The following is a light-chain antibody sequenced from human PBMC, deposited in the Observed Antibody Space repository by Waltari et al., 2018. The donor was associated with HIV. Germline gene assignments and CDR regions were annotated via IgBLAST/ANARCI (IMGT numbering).Light chain of an antibody. V-gene: IGLV1-51*01. CDR1: NSTLGNAS. Sequence: QSVFTQPPSLSAAPGEKVTIPHSTSNSTLGNASVSWYQHPPGAAPKLLIYDNNKRPSGIPDRFSGSKSGTSATLDITGLQTGDEADYYCGTWDRTLSGGVFGGGTKLTVL. CDR3: GTWDRTLSGGV. CDR2: DNN. J-gene: IGLJ3*02.